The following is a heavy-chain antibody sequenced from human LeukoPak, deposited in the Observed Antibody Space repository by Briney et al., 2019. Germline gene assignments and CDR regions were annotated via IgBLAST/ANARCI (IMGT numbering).Heavy chain of an antibody. J-gene: IGHJ5*02. CDR2: IYYTGNT. V-gene: IGHV4-39*01. CDR1: GASISSSTYY. D-gene: IGHD6-6*01. CDR3: ARAGGISARPYNWFDP. Sequence: SETLSLTCTVSGASISSSTYYWGWIRQPPGKGLEWIGSIYYTGNTYYNPSLKSRVTISVDTSKCQFSLGLSSVTAADTAVYYCARAGGISARPYNWFDPWGQGTLVTVPS.